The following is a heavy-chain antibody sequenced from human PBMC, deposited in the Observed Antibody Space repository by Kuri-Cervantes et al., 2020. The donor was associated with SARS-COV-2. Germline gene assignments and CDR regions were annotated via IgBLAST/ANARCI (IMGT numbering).Heavy chain of an antibody. J-gene: IGHJ3*02. CDR2: ISWNSGSI. CDR3: ARDRCYGGSYPCVFDI. Sequence: SLKISCAASGFTFDDYAMHWVRQAPGKGLEWASGISWNSGSIGYADSVKGRSTISRDNAKNSLYLQMNSLRAEDTAVYYCARDRCYGGSYPCVFDIWGQGTMVTVSS. D-gene: IGHD1-26*01. CDR1: GFTFDDYA. V-gene: IGHV3-9*01.